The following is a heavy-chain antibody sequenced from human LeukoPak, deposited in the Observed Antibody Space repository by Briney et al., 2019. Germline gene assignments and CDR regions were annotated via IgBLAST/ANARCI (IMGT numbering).Heavy chain of an antibody. V-gene: IGHV4-31*11. CDR3: ARDHTETSSLNFRNYYYGMDI. Sequence: SETLSLTCAVYGGSFSGYYRSWIRQHPGKGLEWIGYIYYSGSTYYNPSLTSRVTMSVDTSKNQFSLKLSSVTAADTAIYYCARDHTETSSLNFRNYYYGMDIWGQGTTVIVSS. D-gene: IGHD4-11*01. J-gene: IGHJ6*02. CDR1: GGSFSGYY. CDR2: IYYSGST.